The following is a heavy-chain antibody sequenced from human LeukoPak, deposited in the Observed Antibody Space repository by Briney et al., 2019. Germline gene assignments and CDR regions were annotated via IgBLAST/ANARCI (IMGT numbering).Heavy chain of an antibody. CDR2: ISSSSSYI. Sequence: GGSLRLSCAASGFTFSSYSMNWVRQAPGKGLEWVSSISSSSSYIYYADSVKGRFTISRDNAKNSLYLQMNSLRAEDTAVYYCARVSGSYRASYFQHWGQGTLVTVSS. J-gene: IGHJ1*01. CDR3: ARVSGSYRASYFQH. V-gene: IGHV3-21*01. D-gene: IGHD1-26*01. CDR1: GFTFSSYS.